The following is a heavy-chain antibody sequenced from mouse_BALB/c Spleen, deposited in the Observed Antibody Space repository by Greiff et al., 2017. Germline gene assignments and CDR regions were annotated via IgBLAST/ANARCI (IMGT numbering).Heavy chain of an antibody. Sequence: QVQLQQPGAELVKPGASVKLSCKASGYTFTSYWMHWVKQRPGQGLEWIGEIDPSDSYTNYNQKFKGKATLTVDKSSSTAYMQLSSLTSEDSAVYYCARWRYGNYVGAMDYWGQGTSVTVSS. CDR1: GYTFTSYW. J-gene: IGHJ4*01. CDR2: IDPSDSYT. CDR3: ARWRYGNYVGAMDY. V-gene: IGHV1-69*02. D-gene: IGHD2-1*01.